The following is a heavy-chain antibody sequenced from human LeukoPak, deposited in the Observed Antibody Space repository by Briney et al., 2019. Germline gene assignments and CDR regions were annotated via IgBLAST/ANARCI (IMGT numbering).Heavy chain of an antibody. J-gene: IGHJ4*02. D-gene: IGHD3-10*01. V-gene: IGHV3-9*01. CDR3: AKDLTMVRGVLDY. CDR2: ISWNSGSI. Sequence: GGSLRLSCAASGFTFDDYAMHWVRQAPGKGLEWVSGISWNSGSIGYADSVKGRFTISRDNAKNSLYLQMNSLRAEDTALYYCAKDLTMVRGVLDYWGQGTLVTVSS. CDR1: GFTFDDYA.